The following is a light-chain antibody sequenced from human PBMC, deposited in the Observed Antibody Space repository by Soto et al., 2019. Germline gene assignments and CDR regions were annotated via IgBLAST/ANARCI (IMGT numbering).Light chain of an antibody. CDR2: GNS. CDR1: SSNIGAGYD. CDR3: QSYDSSLNYV. Sequence: QSVLTQPPSVSGAPGQRVTISCTGSSSNIGAGYDVHWYQQLPGTVPKLLIYGNSNRPSGVPDRFSGSKSGTSASLAITGLQAEDEADYYCQSYDSSLNYVFGTGTKVTVL. J-gene: IGLJ1*01. V-gene: IGLV1-40*01.